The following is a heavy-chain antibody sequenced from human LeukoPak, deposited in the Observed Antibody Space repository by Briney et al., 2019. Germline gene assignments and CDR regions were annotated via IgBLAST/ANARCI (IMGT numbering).Heavy chain of an antibody. Sequence: GWSLRLSCAASGFTVSSNYMSWVRQAPGKGLEWVSVIYSGGSTYYADSVKGRFTISRDNSKNTLYLQMNSLRAEDTAVYYCARVGAVAGEYFDYWGQGTLVTVSS. V-gene: IGHV3-66*02. J-gene: IGHJ4*02. CDR2: IYSGGST. CDR1: GFTVSSNY. CDR3: ARVGAVAGEYFDY. D-gene: IGHD6-19*01.